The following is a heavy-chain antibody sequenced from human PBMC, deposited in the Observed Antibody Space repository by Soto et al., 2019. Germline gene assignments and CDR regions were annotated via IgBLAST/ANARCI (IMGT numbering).Heavy chain of an antibody. V-gene: IGHV5-51*01. J-gene: IGHJ6*02. D-gene: IGHD6-13*01. CDR2: IYPGDSET. Sequence: GEGLKSTGEGSRYSFTTYRIGWIRQIPWKGLEWMGIIYPGDSETRYSPSFQGQVTISADKSNTTAYLQGSGLKASDTAMYYCARSGGGQKQQPPKYFYVKAVPGLGTTDLGSS. CDR3: ARSGGGQKQQPPKYFYVKAV. CDR1: RYSFTTYR.